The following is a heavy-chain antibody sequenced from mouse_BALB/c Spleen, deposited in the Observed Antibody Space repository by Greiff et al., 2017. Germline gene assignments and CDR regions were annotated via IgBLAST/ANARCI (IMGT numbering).Heavy chain of an antibody. CDR3: ARQGARATYAMDY. CDR2: ISSGGSYT. V-gene: IGHV5-6*01. Sequence: EVQRVESGGDLVKPGGSLKLSCAASGFTFSSYGMSWVRQTPDKRLEWVATISSGGSYTYYPDSVKGRFTISRDNAKNTLYLQMSSLKSEDTAMYYCARQGARATYAMDYWGQGTSVTVSS. D-gene: IGHD3-1*01. CDR1: GFTFSSYG. J-gene: IGHJ4*01.